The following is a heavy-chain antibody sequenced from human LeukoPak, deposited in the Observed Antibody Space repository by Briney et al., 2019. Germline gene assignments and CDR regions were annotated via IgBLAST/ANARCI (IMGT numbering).Heavy chain of an antibody. J-gene: IGHJ4*02. D-gene: IGHD1-26*01. CDR2: ISSSSSYI. CDR1: GFTFSSYS. CDR3: ARVCSGSHCGY. Sequence: GGSLRLSCAASGFTFSSYSMNWVRQAPGKGLEWVSSISSSSSYIYYADSVKGRFTISRDNAKNSLYLQINSLRAEDTAVYYCARVCSGSHCGYWGQGTLVTVSS. V-gene: IGHV3-21*01.